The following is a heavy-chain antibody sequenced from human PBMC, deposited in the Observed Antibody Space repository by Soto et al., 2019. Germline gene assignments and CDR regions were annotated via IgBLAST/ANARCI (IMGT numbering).Heavy chain of an antibody. V-gene: IGHV1-69*01. CDR1: GGTFSSYA. D-gene: IGHD2-2*01. CDR2: YIPIFGTA. J-gene: IGHJ5*02. CDR3: ARSGGYCSSTSCHVGWFDP. Sequence: QVQLVQSGAEVKKPGSSVKVSCKASGGTFSSYAISWVRQAPGQGLEWMGGYIPIFGTANYAQKFQGRVKITAGESTSTAYLELSNLRSEDTAVYYCARSGGYCSSTSCHVGWFDPWGQGTMVTVSS.